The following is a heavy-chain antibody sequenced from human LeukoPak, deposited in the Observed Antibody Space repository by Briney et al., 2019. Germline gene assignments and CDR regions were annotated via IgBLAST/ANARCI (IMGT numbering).Heavy chain of an antibody. CDR3: ARDTARITIFGVAKYMDV. D-gene: IGHD3-3*01. CDR2: INPNSGGT. CDR1: GYTFTGYY. Sequence: GASVKVSCKASGYTFTGYYMHWVRQAPGQGLEWMGWINPNSGGTNSAQKFQGRVTMTRDTSISTAYMELSRLRSDDTAVYYCARDTARITIFGVAKYMDVWGKGTTVTVSS. J-gene: IGHJ6*03. V-gene: IGHV1-2*02.